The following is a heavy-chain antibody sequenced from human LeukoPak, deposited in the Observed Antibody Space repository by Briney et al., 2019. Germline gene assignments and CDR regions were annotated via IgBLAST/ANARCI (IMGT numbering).Heavy chain of an antibody. Sequence: PGGSLRLSCAASGFTFRSYSMNWVRQAPGKGLEWVSYISSSSSTIYYADSVKGRFTISRDNAKNSLYLQMNSLRAEDTPVYYCARSGLDILTPLDAFEIWGQGKMVTVSS. CDR1: GFTFRSYS. D-gene: IGHD3-9*01. J-gene: IGHJ3*02. CDR2: ISSSSSTI. V-gene: IGHV3-48*01. CDR3: ARSGLDILTPLDAFEI.